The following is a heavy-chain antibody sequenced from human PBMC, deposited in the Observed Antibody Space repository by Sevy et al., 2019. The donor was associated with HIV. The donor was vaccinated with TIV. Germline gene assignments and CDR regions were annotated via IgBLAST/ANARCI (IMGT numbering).Heavy chain of an antibody. CDR2: IRNRPNRYTT. CDR1: GFAFSDHY. J-gene: IGHJ6*03. D-gene: IGHD2-21*01. CDR3: VRGPSCGVGGCQQISPYCLDV. Sequence: GGSLRLSCAASGFAFSDHYVDWVRQAPGKGLEWVGRIRNRPNRYTTEYAASVEGRFTISRDDSRHSLYLQMNSRKTGDSAVYYCVRGPSCGVGGCQQISPYCLDVWGIGATVTVSS. V-gene: IGHV3-72*01.